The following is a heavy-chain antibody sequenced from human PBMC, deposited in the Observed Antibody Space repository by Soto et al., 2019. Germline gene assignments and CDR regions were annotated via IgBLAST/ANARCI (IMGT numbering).Heavy chain of an antibody. Sequence: GALRVSWAASGFLFRGYCTHGVRHAPGKGLVWVSRINSDGSGTSYADSVKGRFTISRDNAKNTLYLQMHSLRVEDTAVYYCARDSDLSSSWYFDYWGQGTLVTVSS. CDR3: ARDSDLSSSWYFDY. J-gene: IGHJ4*02. D-gene: IGHD6-13*01. CDR2: INSDGSGT. CDR1: GFLFRGYC. V-gene: IGHV3-74*01.